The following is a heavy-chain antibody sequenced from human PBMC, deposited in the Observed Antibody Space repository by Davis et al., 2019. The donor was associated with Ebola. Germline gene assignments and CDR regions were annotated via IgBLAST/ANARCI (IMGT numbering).Heavy chain of an antibody. J-gene: IGHJ6*04. V-gene: IGHV3-23*01. D-gene: IGHD6-13*01. CDR3: AREFAPQLADGYYYYYGMDV. CDR1: GFTFSNFG. CDR2: ITYGGGST. Sequence: GGSLRLSCAASGFTFSNFGMSWVRQAPQKGLEWVSTITYGGGSTYYADSVKGRFTIPRDNSKNTLYLQMNSLRAEDTAVYYCAREFAPQLADGYYYYYGMDVWGKGTTVTVSS.